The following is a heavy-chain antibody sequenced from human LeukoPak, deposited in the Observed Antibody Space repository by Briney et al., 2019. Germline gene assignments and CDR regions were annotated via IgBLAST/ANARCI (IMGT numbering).Heavy chain of an antibody. J-gene: IGHJ4*02. CDR2: INPNSGGT. CDR1: GYTFTVYY. V-gene: IGHV1-2*02. D-gene: IGHD3-10*01. Sequence: APVKLSCTASGYTFTVYYMLWVRQAPGQGLEWMGWINPNSGGTNNAQRFQGGVTMTRDTYISKAYMELGRLRSDDTAVYNCARANYYGSGSYPFDDWGQGTLVTVSS. CDR3: ARANYYGSGSYPFDD.